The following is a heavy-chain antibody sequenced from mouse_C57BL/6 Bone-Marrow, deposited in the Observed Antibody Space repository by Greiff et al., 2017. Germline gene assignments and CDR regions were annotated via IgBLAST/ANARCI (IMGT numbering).Heavy chain of an antibody. V-gene: IGHV1-39*01. CDR2: INPNYGTT. J-gene: IGHJ3*01. CDR1: GYSFTDYN. CDR3: AAGLRRGAWFAY. D-gene: IGHD2-4*01. Sequence: VQLKQSGPELVKPGASVKISCKASGYSFTDYNMNWVKQSNGKSLEWIGVINPNYGTTSYNQKFKGKATLTVDQSSSTAYMQLNSLTSEDSAVXSCAAGLRRGAWFAYWGQGTLVTVSA.